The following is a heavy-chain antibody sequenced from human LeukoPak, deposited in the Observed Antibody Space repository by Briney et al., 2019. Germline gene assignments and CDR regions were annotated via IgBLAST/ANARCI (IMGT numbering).Heavy chain of an antibody. CDR3: ARAGSYRGYFDY. D-gene: IGHD1-26*01. V-gene: IGHV4-59*01. CDR2: IYYTGST. Sequence: MPSETLSLTCTVSGGSISSYYWSWIRQPPGKGLEWIGYIYYTGSTNNTSLKSRVTISLDTSKNQFSLKLSSVTAADTAVYYCARAGSYRGYFDYWGQGTLVTVSS. J-gene: IGHJ4*02. CDR1: GGSISSYY.